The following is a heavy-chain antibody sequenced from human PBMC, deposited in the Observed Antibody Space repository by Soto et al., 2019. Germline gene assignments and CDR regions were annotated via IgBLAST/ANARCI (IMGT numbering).Heavy chain of an antibody. CDR3: AGVQGYSSDY. J-gene: IGHJ4*02. CDR2: ISPHNGKT. Sequence: QVQLVQSGSEVKKPGASVKVSCKASGYTFTTFDLSWVRQAPGQGLEWKAWISPHNGKTKNAQKLQGRVTMTTDTSTITAYIALRTLRSDDTAGYYCAGVQGYSSDYWGQGTVVTVPS. V-gene: IGHV1-18*01. D-gene: IGHD2-15*01. CDR1: GYTFTTFD.